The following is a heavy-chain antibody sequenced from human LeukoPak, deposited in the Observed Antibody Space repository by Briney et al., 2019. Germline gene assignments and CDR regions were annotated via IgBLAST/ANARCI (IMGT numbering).Heavy chain of an antibody. CDR3: AARSSGNPYF. D-gene: IGHD1-26*01. V-gene: IGHV3-7*03. CDR2: IKQDGSEK. CDR1: GLTLSNYW. J-gene: IGHJ4*02. Sequence: GGSLRLSCTASGLTLSNYWMIWVRQAPGRGLQWVAKIKQDGSEKYYVDSVKGRFTISRDNAENSLYLQMNSLRVEDTAVYYCAARSSGNPYFWGQGTLVTVSS.